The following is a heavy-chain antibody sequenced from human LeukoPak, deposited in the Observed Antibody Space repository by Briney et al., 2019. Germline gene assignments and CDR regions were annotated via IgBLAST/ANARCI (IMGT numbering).Heavy chain of an antibody. CDR1: GGSFSGYY. D-gene: IGHD3-22*01. CDR3: AREVDDSSGCYYRRIPYYYMDV. V-gene: IGHV4-34*01. CDR2: IKHNGST. J-gene: IGHJ6*03. Sequence: SETLSLTCAVSGGSFSGYYWCWIRPPPGRGLEWVGEIKHNGSTNYNPSHKSRVTISVDTSKNQFSLKLSSVTAADTAVYYCAREVDDSSGCYYRRIPYYYMDVWGKGTTVTVSS.